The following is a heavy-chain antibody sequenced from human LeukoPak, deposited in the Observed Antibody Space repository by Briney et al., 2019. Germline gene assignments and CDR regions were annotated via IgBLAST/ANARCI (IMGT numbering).Heavy chain of an antibody. Sequence: ASVKVSCKASGYTFTGYYMHWVRQAPGQGLEWMGWINPNSGGTNYAQKFQGRVTMTRGTSISTAYMELSRLRSDDTAVYYCARGGDSSGWYDYFDYWGQGTLVTVSS. D-gene: IGHD6-19*01. J-gene: IGHJ4*02. CDR1: GYTFTGYY. CDR3: ARGGDSSGWYDYFDY. V-gene: IGHV1-2*02. CDR2: INPNSGGT.